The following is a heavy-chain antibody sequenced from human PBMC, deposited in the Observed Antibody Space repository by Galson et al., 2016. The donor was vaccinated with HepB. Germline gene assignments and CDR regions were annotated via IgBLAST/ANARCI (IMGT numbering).Heavy chain of an antibody. CDR3: AEDMTTMVRGVMHY. Sequence: SLRLSCAASGFTFDDYAMHWVRQAPGKGLEWVSGISWNSGSIGYADSVKGRFTISRDNAKNSLYLQMNSLRAEDTALYYCAEDMTTMVRGVMHYWGQGTLVTVSS. CDR1: GFTFDDYA. CDR2: ISWNSGSI. J-gene: IGHJ4*02. D-gene: IGHD3-10*01. V-gene: IGHV3-9*01.